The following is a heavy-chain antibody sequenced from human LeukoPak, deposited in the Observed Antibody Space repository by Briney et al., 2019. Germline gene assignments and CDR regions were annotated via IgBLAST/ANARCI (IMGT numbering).Heavy chain of an antibody. D-gene: IGHD3-22*01. J-gene: IGHJ4*02. CDR2: ISYDGSNK. V-gene: IGHV3-30*04. Sequence: PGGSLRLSCAASGFTFSSYAMHWVRQAPGKGLEWVAVISYDGSNKYYADSVKGRFTISRDNSKNTLYLQMNSLRAEDTAVYYCAKASGIRHLRVVVDYWGQGTLVTASS. CDR3: AKASGIRHLRVVVDY. CDR1: GFTFSSYA.